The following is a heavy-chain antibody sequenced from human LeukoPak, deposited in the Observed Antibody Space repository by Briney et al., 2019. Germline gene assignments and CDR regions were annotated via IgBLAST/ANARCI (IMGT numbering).Heavy chain of an antibody. Sequence: GGSLRLSCAASGFTFSRNAMHWVRQAPGKGLEWVSSISDSSSNYIYYADSVRGRFTLSRDNAKKTLYLQMNSLRAEDAAVYYCARDRTNLLAGYYFYWGQGTLVTVSS. CDR3: ARDRTNLLAGYYFY. CDR1: GFTFSRNA. CDR2: ISDSSSNYI. V-gene: IGHV3-21*04. D-gene: IGHD3-9*01. J-gene: IGHJ4*02.